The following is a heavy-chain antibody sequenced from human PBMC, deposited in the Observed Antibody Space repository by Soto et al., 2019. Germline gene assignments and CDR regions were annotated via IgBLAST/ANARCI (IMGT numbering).Heavy chain of an antibody. CDR3: ARDCSGGGCFSDHHFYYGMDV. V-gene: IGHV1-2*06. D-gene: IGHD2-15*01. CDR1: GYIFTDYY. J-gene: IGHJ6*02. CDR2: INPNSGGT. Sequence: ASVKVSCKASGYIFTDYYMHWVRQAPGQELGWMGRINPNSGGTNYAQKFQGRVTMTRDTSISTAYTELSSLRSEDTATYYCARDCSGGGCFSDHHFYYGMDVWGQGTTVTVSS.